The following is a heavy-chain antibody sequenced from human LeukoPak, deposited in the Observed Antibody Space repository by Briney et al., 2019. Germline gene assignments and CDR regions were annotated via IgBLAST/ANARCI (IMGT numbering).Heavy chain of an antibody. J-gene: IGHJ4*02. CDR2: INNDGSRT. D-gene: IGHD3-10*01. CDR3: VRGGVSGGFDY. CDR1: GFTLSNSW. Sequence: GGSLRLSCAASGFTLSNSWMFWVRQPPGKGLKYVSEINNDGSRTSYADSVKGRFTISRDGAENTLFLQMNSLRAEDTAVYFCVRGGVSGGFDYWGQGTLVTVSS. V-gene: IGHV3-74*01.